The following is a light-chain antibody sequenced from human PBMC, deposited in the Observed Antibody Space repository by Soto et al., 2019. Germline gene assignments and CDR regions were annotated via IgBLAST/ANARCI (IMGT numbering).Light chain of an antibody. CDR3: MQSTHWPIT. V-gene: IGKV2-30*01. CDR1: RSLLYSDGNTY. J-gene: IGKJ5*01. Sequence: DVEMTQSPLSLPVTLGQPASIPCRSSRSLLYSDGNTYLNWFQQRPGQAPRRLIYRVSNRDSGVPDRFSGSGAGSDFTLKISRVEADDVGTYYCMQSTHWPITFGQGTRLEIK. CDR2: RVS.